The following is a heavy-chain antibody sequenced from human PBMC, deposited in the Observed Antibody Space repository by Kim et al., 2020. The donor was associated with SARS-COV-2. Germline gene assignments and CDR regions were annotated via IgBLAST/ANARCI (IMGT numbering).Heavy chain of an antibody. CDR3: ARGTPYSSNWLDS. CDR1: GFTFTDYY. D-gene: IGHD2-15*01. V-gene: IGHV3-11*05. Sequence: GGSLRLSCAASGFTFTDYYMDWIRQAPGKGLEWIADISSYGDQIKYSDSVKGRFTISRDNAKNSLSLEMTSLTAEDTAIYFCARGTPYSSNWLDSWGQGTHVPVSS. CDR2: ISSYGDQI. J-gene: IGHJ5*01.